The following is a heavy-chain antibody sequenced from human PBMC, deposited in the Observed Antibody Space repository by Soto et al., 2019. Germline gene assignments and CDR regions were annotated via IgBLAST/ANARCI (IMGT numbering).Heavy chain of an antibody. Sequence: SETLSLTCTVSGGSISSGSYYWGWIRQPAGKGLEWIGSIYYSGSNYYNPSLKSRATISVDTSKNQFALKVRSVTAADTAVYYCARLQYFSYYYMDVWGRGTTVTVSS. V-gene: IGHV4-39*01. J-gene: IGHJ6*03. CDR2: IYYSGSN. CDR1: GGSISSGSYY. CDR3: ARLQYFSYYYMDV.